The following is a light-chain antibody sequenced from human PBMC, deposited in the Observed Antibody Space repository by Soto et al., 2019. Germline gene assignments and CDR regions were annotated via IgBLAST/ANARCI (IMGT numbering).Light chain of an antibody. CDR1: XILLYNNTYNY. J-gene: IGKJ5*01. CDR3: MQALQSLT. Sequence: DIVMTQSPLSLPVTPGEPSSISCRSSXILLYNNTYNYLDWYVQKPGQSPQLLIYFGSNRAPGVPDRFSGSGSGTDFTLKINRVEAEDVGTYYCMQALQSLTFGQGTRLEIK. CDR2: FGS. V-gene: IGKV2-28*01.